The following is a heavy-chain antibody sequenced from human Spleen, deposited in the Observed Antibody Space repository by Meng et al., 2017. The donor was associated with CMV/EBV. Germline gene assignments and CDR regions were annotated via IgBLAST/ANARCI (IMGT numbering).Heavy chain of an antibody. CDR2: IKGDGSEN. Sequence: GESLKISCAASGFTFSNYWMSWVRQAPGKGLEWVANIKGDGSENFYLDSVKGRFTISRDNAKNSLYLQMTSLRAEDTAVYYCATNLYSASSGDYWGQGTLVTVSS. CDR3: ATNLYSASSGDY. V-gene: IGHV3-7*01. CDR1: GFTFSNYW. D-gene: IGHD6-6*01. J-gene: IGHJ4*02.